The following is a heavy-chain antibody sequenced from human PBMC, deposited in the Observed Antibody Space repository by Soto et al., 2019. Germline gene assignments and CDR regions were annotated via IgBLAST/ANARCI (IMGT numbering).Heavy chain of an antibody. Sequence: ASVKVSCKASGGTFSSYAISWVRQAPGQGLEWMGGIIPIFGTANYAQKFQGRVTITADESTSTAYMELSSLRSEDTAVYYCARDRCTNGVCYRGEFDYWGQGTLVTVYS. J-gene: IGHJ4*02. CDR3: ARDRCTNGVCYRGEFDY. V-gene: IGHV1-69*13. CDR1: GGTFSSYA. CDR2: IIPIFGTA. D-gene: IGHD2-8*01.